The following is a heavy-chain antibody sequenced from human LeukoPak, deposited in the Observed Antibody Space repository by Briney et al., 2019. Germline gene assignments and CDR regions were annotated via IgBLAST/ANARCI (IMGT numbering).Heavy chain of an antibody. CDR2: ISYDGSNK. CDR1: GFTFSRHG. D-gene: IGHD1-26*01. CDR3: AKRAAISGSKKDYYFDY. Sequence: GRSLRLSCAASGFTFSRHGMHWVRQAPGKGLEGVALISYDGSNKYYADSVKGRFTVSRDNSKDTLSLQMDSLSAEDTAVYYCAKRAAISGSKKDYYFDYWGQGTLVTVSS. V-gene: IGHV3-30*18. J-gene: IGHJ4*02.